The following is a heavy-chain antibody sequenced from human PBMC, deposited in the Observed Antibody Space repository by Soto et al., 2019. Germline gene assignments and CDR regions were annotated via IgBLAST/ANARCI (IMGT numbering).Heavy chain of an antibody. CDR3: ARDPGGLVDY. CDR2: IYYSGSA. D-gene: IGHD5-12*01. V-gene: IGHV4-59*12. Sequence: SETLSLTCTVSGGSISSYYWSWIRQPPGKGLEWIGYIYYSGSANYNPSLKSRVTISVDTSKNQFSLKLSSVSAADTAVYYCARDPGGLVDYWGQGTLVTVSS. CDR1: GGSISSYY. J-gene: IGHJ4*02.